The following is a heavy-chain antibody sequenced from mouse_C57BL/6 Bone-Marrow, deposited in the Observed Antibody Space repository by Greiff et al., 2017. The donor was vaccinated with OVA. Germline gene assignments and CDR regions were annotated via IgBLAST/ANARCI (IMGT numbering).Heavy chain of an antibody. J-gene: IGHJ3*01. D-gene: IGHD1-1*01. Sequence: VQLQQSGPELVKPGASVKLSCKASGYTFTSYDINWVKQRPGQGLEWIGWIYPRDGSTKYNEKFKGKATLTVHTSSSTAYMELHSLTSEDSAVYFCAISGYYGSRPWFAYWGQGTLVTVSA. CDR3: AISGYYGSRPWFAY. V-gene: IGHV1-85*01. CDR1: GYTFTSYD. CDR2: IYPRDGST.